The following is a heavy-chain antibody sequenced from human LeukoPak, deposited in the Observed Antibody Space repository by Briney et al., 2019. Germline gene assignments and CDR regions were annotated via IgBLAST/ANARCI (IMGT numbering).Heavy chain of an antibody. V-gene: IGHV3-53*01. Sequence: GGSLRLSCAASGFTVSSNYMSWVRQAPGKGLEWVSVIYSGGSTYYADSVKGRFTISRDNSKNTLYLQMNSLRAEDTAVYYCARFPYYYYGMDVWGQGTTVTVSS. J-gene: IGHJ6*02. CDR3: ARFPYYYYGMDV. CDR1: GFTVSSNY. CDR2: IYSGGST.